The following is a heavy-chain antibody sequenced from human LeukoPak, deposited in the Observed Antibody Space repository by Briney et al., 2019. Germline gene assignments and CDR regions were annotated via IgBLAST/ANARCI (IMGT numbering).Heavy chain of an antibody. Sequence: PGGSLRLSCAASGFTFSSYAMHWVRQAPGKGLEWVAVISYDGSNKYYAYSVKGRFTISRDNSKNTLYLQMNSLRAEDTAVYYCARVFPGDIVATILGSDYWGQGTLVTVSS. V-gene: IGHV3-30*04. CDR2: ISYDGSNK. J-gene: IGHJ4*02. CDR1: GFTFSSYA. CDR3: ARVFPGDIVATILGSDY. D-gene: IGHD5-12*01.